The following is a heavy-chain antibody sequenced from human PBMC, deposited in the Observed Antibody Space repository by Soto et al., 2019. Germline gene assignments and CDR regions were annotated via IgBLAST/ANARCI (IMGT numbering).Heavy chain of an antibody. CDR3: VREMPVPIRGGYYYYSVLHA. CDR1: GFSFNDNW. Sequence: PGGSLRLSCAASGFSFNDNWMHWVRQVPGKGLMWVSRLKSDGRDTIYADSVKGRFTVSRDSAKNTLYLQMNSLRVEDTAVYYCVREMPVPIRGGYYYYSVLHASGPGTTVTVSS. J-gene: IGHJ6*02. CDR2: LKSDGRDT. D-gene: IGHD2-2*01. V-gene: IGHV3-74*01.